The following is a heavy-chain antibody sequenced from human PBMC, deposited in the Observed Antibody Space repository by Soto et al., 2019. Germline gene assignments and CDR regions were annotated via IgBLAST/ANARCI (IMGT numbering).Heavy chain of an antibody. CDR1: GGSISSGGYY. V-gene: IGHV4-31*03. CDR3: ARENIVGATGGWFDP. D-gene: IGHD1-26*01. Sequence: TLSLTCTVSGGSISSGGYYWSWIRQHPGKGLEWIGYIYYSGSTYYNPSLKSRVTISVDTSKNQFSLKLSSVAAADTAVYYCARENIVGATGGWFDPWGQGTLVTVSS. J-gene: IGHJ5*02. CDR2: IYYSGST.